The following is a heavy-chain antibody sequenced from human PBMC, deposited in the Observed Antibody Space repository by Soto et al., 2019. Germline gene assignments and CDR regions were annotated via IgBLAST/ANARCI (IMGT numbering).Heavy chain of an antibody. J-gene: IGHJ4*02. CDR1: GFTFSSYA. Sequence: PGGSLRLSCAASGFTFSSYAMHWVRQAPGKGLEWVAVISYDGTNKYYADSVKGRFTISRDNSKNTLYLQMNSLRAEDTAVYYCVRTPYDSGSYLNDYWGQGALVTVSS. D-gene: IGHD3-10*01. V-gene: IGHV3-30-3*01. CDR2: ISYDGTNK. CDR3: VRTPYDSGSYLNDY.